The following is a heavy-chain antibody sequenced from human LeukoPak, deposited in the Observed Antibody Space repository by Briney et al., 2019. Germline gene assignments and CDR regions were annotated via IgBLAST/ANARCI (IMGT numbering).Heavy chain of an antibody. CDR2: IKQDRSEK. D-gene: IGHD3-16*01. CDR1: GFTFSNYW. Sequence: GGSLRLSCVASGFTFSNYWMSWVRQAPGKGLEWVANIKQDRSEKYYVDSVKGRFTISRDNAKNSLYLQMNSLRAEDTAVYYCARVRWGGLYYFDYWGQGTLVTVSS. J-gene: IGHJ4*02. CDR3: ARVRWGGLYYFDY. V-gene: IGHV3-7*01.